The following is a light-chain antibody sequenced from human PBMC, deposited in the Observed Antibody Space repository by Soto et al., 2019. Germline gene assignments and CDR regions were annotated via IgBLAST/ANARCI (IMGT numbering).Light chain of an antibody. V-gene: IGKV1-39*01. Sequence: DIHMTQAPSSLSASVVDRVTITCRASQSISNYVNWYQQKPGKAPKLLIYAASNLQSGVPLRFSGSRSGTDFTLTISSLQPEDFASYYCQQSYSTWTFGQGTKVDIK. CDR2: AAS. CDR3: QQSYSTWT. CDR1: QSISNY. J-gene: IGKJ1*01.